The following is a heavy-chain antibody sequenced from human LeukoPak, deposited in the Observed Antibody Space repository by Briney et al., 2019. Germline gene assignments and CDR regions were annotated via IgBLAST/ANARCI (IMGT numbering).Heavy chain of an antibody. D-gene: IGHD5/OR15-5a*01. V-gene: IGHV3-33*01. J-gene: IGHJ5*02. CDR2: IWYDGSNK. CDR1: GFTFSSYG. Sequence: PGRSLRLSCAASGFTFSSYGMHWVRQAPGKGLEWVAVIWYDGSNKYYADSVKGRFTISRDNSKNTLYLQMNSLRAEDTAVYYCARDLYDSSGFNWFDPWGQGTLVTVSS. CDR3: ARDLYDSSGFNWFDP.